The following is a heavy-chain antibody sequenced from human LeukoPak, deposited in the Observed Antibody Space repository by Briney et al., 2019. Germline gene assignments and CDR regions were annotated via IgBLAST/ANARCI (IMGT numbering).Heavy chain of an antibody. J-gene: IGHJ6*02. D-gene: IGHD3-22*01. Sequence: QTLSLTCAISGDSVSSNSAAWNWIRQSPSRGLEWLGRTYYRSKWYNDYAVSVKSRITINPDTSKNQFSLQLNSVTPEDTAVYYCARALLYFYDSSGYHRYYYYYGMDVWGQGTTVTVSS. CDR3: ARALLYFYDSSGYHRYYYYYGMDV. CDR2: TYYRSKWYN. CDR1: GDSVSSNSAA. V-gene: IGHV6-1*01.